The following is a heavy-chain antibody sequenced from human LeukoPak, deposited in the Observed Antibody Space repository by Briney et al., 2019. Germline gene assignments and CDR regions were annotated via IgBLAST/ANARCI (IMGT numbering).Heavy chain of an antibody. CDR3: AKRLGYCTSTSCADLYYYYGMDV. Sequence: GGSLRLYCAASGFTFSRYAMFWVRQAPGKGLEWVSAISGSDASTYYADSVKGRFTISRDNSKNTLYLRMSSLRAEDTAVYYCAKRLGYCTSTSCADLYYYYGMDVWGQGTTVTVSS. D-gene: IGHD2-2*01. J-gene: IGHJ6*02. CDR2: ISGSDAST. CDR1: GFTFSRYA. V-gene: IGHV3-23*01.